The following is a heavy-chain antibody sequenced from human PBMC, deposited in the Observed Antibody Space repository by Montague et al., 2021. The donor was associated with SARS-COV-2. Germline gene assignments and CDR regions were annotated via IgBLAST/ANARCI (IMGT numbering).Heavy chain of an antibody. D-gene: IGHD5-24*01. V-gene: IGHV4-39*01. CDR1: GGSISSSSYY. Sequence: SETLSLTCTVSGGSISSSSYYWGWVRQPPGKGLEWIGSIYYSGSTYYNPSLKSRVTISVDTSKNQFSLKLSPVTAADTAVYYCARHARGEGYTSWFDSWGQGTLVTVSS. J-gene: IGHJ5*01. CDR3: ARHARGEGYTSWFDS. CDR2: IYYSGST.